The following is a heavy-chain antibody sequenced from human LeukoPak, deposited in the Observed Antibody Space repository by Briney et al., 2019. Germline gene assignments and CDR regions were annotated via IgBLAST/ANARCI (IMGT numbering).Heavy chain of an antibody. J-gene: IGHJ4*02. V-gene: IGHV4-59*12. CDR3: ARDGPVK. D-gene: IGHD3-22*01. CDR1: GGSISSYY. Sequence: SETLSLTCTVSGGSISSYYWSWIRQPPGKGLEWIGYIHYSGPTYYNPSLKSRVTISIDTSKSQFSLKLTSVTAADTAVYYCARDGPVKWGQGTLVTVSS. CDR2: IHYSGPT.